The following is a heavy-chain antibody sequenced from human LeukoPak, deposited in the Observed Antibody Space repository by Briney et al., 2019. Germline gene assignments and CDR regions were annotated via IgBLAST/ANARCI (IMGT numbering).Heavy chain of an antibody. J-gene: IGHJ3*02. CDR1: GGSISSYY. CDR2: IYTSGST. V-gene: IGHV4-4*07. CDR3: AREAALIDAFDI. D-gene: IGHD3-16*02. Sequence: SETLSLTCTVSGGSISSYYWSWTRQPAGKGLEWIGRIYTSGSTNYNPSLKSRVTMSVDTSKNQFSLKLSSVTAADTAVYYCAREAALIDAFDIWGQGTVVTVTS.